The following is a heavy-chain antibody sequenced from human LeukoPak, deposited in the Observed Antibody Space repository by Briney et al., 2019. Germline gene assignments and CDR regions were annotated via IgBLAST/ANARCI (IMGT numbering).Heavy chain of an antibody. Sequence: GGSLRLSCAAAGFTFSSYWMSWVRQAPGKGLEWVANIKQDRSEKDYVDSVKGRFTISRDNAKNSLYLQMNSLRAEDTAVYYCARESASQISSGWYFYYYYYYMDVWGKGTTVTVSS. D-gene: IGHD6-19*01. J-gene: IGHJ6*03. CDR3: ARESASQISSGWYFYYYYYYMDV. V-gene: IGHV3-7*01. CDR1: GFTFSSYW. CDR2: IKQDRSEK.